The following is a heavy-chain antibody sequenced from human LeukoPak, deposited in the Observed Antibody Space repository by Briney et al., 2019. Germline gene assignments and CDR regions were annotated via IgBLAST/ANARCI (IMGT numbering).Heavy chain of an antibody. CDR2: ISGSGGST. D-gene: IGHD3-22*01. CDR1: GFTFSSYA. V-gene: IGHV3-23*01. J-gene: IGHJ4*02. CDR3: AKVLDYYDSSGYYKPAFDY. Sequence: GGSLRLSCAASGFTFSSYAMSWVRQAPGKGLEWVSAISGSGGSTYYADSVKGRFTISRDSSKNTLYLQMNSLRAEDTAVYYCAKVLDYYDSSGYYKPAFDYWGQGTLVTVSS.